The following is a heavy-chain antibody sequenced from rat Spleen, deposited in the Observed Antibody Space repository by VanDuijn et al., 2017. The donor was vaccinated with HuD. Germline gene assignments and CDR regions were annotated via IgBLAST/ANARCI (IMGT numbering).Heavy chain of an antibody. J-gene: IGHJ3*01. CDR3: TTGPTEAFAY. Sequence: EVELVESGGGLVQPGRSMKLSCAASGFTFSKYGMAWVRQAPTKGLEWVAYISTGGGSTHYRDSVKGRFTISRDNAKSTLYLQMDSLRSEDTATYYCTTGPTEAFAYWGQGTLVTVSS. CDR1: GFTFSKYG. CDR2: ISTGGGST. D-gene: IGHD1-11*01. V-gene: IGHV5-27*01.